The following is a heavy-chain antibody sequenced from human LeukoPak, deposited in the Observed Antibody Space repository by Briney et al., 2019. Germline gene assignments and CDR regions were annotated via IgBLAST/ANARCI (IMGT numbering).Heavy chain of an antibody. CDR2: ISGSGGNT. D-gene: IGHD1-26*01. J-gene: IGHJ6*03. Sequence: SGGSLRLSCAASGFIFSNYAMRWVRQAPGQGLEWVSGISGSGGNTYYGDSVKGRFTISRDNSKNTLYLQMNSLRAEDTAVYYCAKCGSESTVYVDVWGKGTTVTVSS. CDR1: GFIFSNYA. V-gene: IGHV3-23*01. CDR3: AKCGSESTVYVDV.